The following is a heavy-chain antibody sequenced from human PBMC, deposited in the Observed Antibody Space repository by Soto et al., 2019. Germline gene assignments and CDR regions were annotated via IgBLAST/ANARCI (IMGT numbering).Heavy chain of an antibody. CDR1: GVSISIGGYF. D-gene: IGHD3-10*01. CDR2: IFYNGST. J-gene: IGHJ6*02. Sequence: TLSLTCSVSGVSISIGGYFWSWIRQHPGKGLEWIGHIFYNGSTYYNPSLKSRVTISVDTSENHFSLRLTSVTAADTAVYFCATDEYYGSEIDFYYYAMDVWGQGTTVTVSS. CDR3: ATDEYYGSEIDFYYYAMDV. V-gene: IGHV4-31*03.